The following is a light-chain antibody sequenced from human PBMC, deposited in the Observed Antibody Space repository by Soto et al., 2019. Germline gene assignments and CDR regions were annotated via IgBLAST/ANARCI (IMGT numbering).Light chain of an antibody. J-gene: IGKJ2*01. CDR2: GAS. CDR3: QHHNNWPPIT. CDR1: QSVSSN. V-gene: IGKV3-15*01. Sequence: EILMTQSPATLSVSPGERATLSCRASQSVSSNLAWYQQKPGQAPRLLIYGASTRATGIPARFSGSGSGTEFTLTISSLQSEDFAVYYCQHHNNWPPITFGQGTKLEIK.